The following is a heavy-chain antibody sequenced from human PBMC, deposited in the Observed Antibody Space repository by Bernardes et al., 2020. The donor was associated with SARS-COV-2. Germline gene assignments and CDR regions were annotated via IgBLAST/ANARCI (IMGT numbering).Heavy chain of an antibody. D-gene: IGHD2-2*01. CDR3: AKRGDIVVVPAAFQGAFDI. CDR1: GFTFSSYA. Sequence: GGSLRLSCAASGFTFSSYAMSWVRQAPGKGLEWVSAISGSGGSTYYADSVKGRFTISRDNSKNTLYLQMNSLRAEDTAVYYCAKRGDIVVVPAAFQGAFDIWGQATMVTVSS. V-gene: IGHV3-23*01. CDR2: ISGSGGST. J-gene: IGHJ3*02.